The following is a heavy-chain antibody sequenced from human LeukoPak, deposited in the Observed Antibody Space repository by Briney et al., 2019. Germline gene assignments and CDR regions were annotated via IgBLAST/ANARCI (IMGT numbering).Heavy chain of an antibody. CDR3: AREYYYDSSGYYGY. J-gene: IGHJ4*02. CDR2: ISSSGSTI. Sequence: PGGSLRLSCAASGFTFCDYYMSWMRQAPGKGLEWVSYISSSGSTIYYADSVKGRFTISRDNAKNSLYLRMNSLRAEDTAVYHCAREYYYDSSGYYGYWGQGTLVTVSS. CDR1: GFTFCDYY. V-gene: IGHV3-11*04. D-gene: IGHD3-22*01.